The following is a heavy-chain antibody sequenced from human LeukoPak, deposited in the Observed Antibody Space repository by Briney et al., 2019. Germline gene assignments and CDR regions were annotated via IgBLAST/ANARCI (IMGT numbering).Heavy chain of an antibody. Sequence: PGGYLRLSCAASGFTFSSYAMSWVRQAPGKGLEWVSAISGSGGSTYYADSVKGRFTISRDNSKNTLYLQMNSLRAEDTAVYYCARRGSSSFAPDDYWGQGTLVTVSS. D-gene: IGHD6-6*01. CDR2: ISGSGGST. CDR3: ARRGSSSFAPDDY. J-gene: IGHJ4*02. CDR1: GFTFSSYA. V-gene: IGHV3-23*01.